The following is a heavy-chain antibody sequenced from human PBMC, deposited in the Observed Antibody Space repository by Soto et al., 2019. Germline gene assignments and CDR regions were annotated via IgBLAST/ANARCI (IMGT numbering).Heavy chain of an antibody. CDR3: ASGGYCSGGSCHNRFDY. J-gene: IGHJ4*02. CDR1: GGSISSGGYY. Sequence: PSETLSLTCTVSGGSISSGGYYWSWIRQHPGKGLEWIGYIYYSGSTYYNPSLKSRVTISVDTSKNQFSLKLSSVTAADTAVYYFASGGYCSGGSCHNRFDYWGQGTLVTVSS. D-gene: IGHD2-15*01. CDR2: IYYSGST. V-gene: IGHV4-31*03.